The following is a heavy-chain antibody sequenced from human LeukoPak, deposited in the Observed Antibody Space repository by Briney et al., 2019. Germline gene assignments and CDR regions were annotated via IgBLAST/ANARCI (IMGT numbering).Heavy chain of an antibody. CDR3: ARDARGYCSSTSCFKSLGY. CDR2: INPNSGGT. CDR1: GYTFTGYY. Sequence: ASVKVSCKASGYTFTGYYMHWVRQAPGQGLEWMGWINPNSGGTNYAQKFQGRVTMTRDPSISTAYMELSRLRSDDTAVYYCARDARGYCSSTSCFKSLGYWGQGTLVTVSS. J-gene: IGHJ4*02. V-gene: IGHV1-2*02. D-gene: IGHD2-2*01.